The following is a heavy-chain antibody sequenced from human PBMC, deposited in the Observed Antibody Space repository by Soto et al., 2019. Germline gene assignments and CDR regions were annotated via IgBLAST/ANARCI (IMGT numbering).Heavy chain of an antibody. J-gene: IGHJ4*02. Sequence: EVQLVESGGGLVQPGGSLKLSCVASGFSFSAAAMHWVRQASGKGLEWVGRIRSKANNFATAYAASVNGRFTISRDDSKNTAYLQMNSLKTEDTAVYFCAGPGYSNSWYEDYFDSWGKGTLVTVSS. CDR2: IRSKANNFAT. CDR3: AGPGYSNSWYEDYFDS. D-gene: IGHD6-13*01. CDR1: GFSFSAAA. V-gene: IGHV3-73*02.